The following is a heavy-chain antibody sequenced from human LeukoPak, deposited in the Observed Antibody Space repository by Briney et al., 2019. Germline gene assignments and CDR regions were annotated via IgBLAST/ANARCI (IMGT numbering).Heavy chain of an antibody. J-gene: IGHJ5*02. CDR1: GGSISSYY. CDR2: IYYSGST. CDR3: ARGGYCSSTSCYRPDWFGP. Sequence: SETLSLTCTVSGGSISSYYWSWIRQPPGKGLEWIGYIYYSGSTNYNPSLKSRVTISVDTSKNQFSLKLSSVTAADTAVYYCARGGYCSSTSCYRPDWFGPWGQGTLVTVSS. D-gene: IGHD2-2*02. V-gene: IGHV4-59*01.